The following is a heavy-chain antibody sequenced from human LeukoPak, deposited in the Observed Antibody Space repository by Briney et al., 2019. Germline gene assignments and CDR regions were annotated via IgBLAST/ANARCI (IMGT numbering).Heavy chain of an antibody. CDR3: ARDGGYVPYYYGMDV. V-gene: IGHV4-59*01. D-gene: IGHD5-12*01. CDR1: GGSIDSYY. Sequence: PSETLSFTCTVSGGSIDSYYWRWIRQPPGKGLEWIGYIYCSGSTNDNPSLMSRGTISVDTSNIQFSLKLSAVTAADTAVYYCARDGGYVPYYYGMDVWGQGTTVTVSS. J-gene: IGHJ6*02. CDR2: IYCSGST.